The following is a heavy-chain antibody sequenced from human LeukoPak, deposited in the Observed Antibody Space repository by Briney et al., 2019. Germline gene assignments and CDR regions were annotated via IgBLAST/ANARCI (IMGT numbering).Heavy chain of an antibody. CDR1: GGSISSGDYY. CDR2: VYYSGST. Sequence: PSETLSLTCTVSGGSISSGDYYWSWIRQPPGKGLEWIGYVYYSGSTYYNPSLKSRVTISVDTSKNQFSLKLSSVTAADTAVYYCARAFRESSSWYVLWDYWGQGTLVTVSS. V-gene: IGHV4-30-4*01. D-gene: IGHD6-13*01. CDR3: ARAFRESSSWYVLWDY. J-gene: IGHJ4*02.